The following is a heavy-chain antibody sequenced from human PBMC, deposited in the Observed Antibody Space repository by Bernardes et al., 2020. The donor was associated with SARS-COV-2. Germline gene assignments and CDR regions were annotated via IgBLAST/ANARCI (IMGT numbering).Heavy chain of an antibody. Sequence: SETLSLTCTVSGGSISSYYWSWIRQPPGKGLEWIGYIYYSGSTNYNPSLKSRVTISVDTSKNQFSLKLSSVTAADTAVYYCARAHKHRSGWDWGQGTLVTVSS. CDR2: IYYSGST. J-gene: IGHJ4*02. D-gene: IGHD1-26*01. CDR1: GGSISSYY. CDR3: ARAHKHRSGWD. V-gene: IGHV4-59*01.